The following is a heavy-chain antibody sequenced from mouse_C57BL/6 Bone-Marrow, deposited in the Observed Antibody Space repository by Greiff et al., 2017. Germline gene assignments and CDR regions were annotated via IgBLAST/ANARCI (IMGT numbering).Heavy chain of an antibody. J-gene: IGHJ4*01. D-gene: IGHD2-12*01. Sequence: EVQLVESGGGLVKPGGSLKLSCAASGFTFSDYGMHWVRQAPEKGLEWVAYISSGSSTIYYADTVKGRFTISRDNAKNTLFLQMTSLRSEDTAMYYCARGSLTTNYAMDYWGQGTSVTVSS. CDR3: ARGSLTTNYAMDY. CDR1: GFTFSDYG. V-gene: IGHV5-17*01. CDR2: ISSGSSTI.